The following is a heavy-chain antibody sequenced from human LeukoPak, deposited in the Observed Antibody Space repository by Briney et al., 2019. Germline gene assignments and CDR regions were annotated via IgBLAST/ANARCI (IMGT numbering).Heavy chain of an antibody. J-gene: IGHJ6*02. CDR2: IKQDGSEK. D-gene: IGHD1-1*01. Sequence: GGSLRLSCEGSGFTFSNYWMGWVRQAPGKGLQWVANIKQDGSEKYYVDSEKGRFTISRDNAKNSLYLQMNSLRAEDTAVYYCARATLQLERREYYYYYGMDVWGQGTTVTVSS. CDR1: GFTFSNYW. CDR3: ARATLQLERREYYYYYGMDV. V-gene: IGHV3-7*01.